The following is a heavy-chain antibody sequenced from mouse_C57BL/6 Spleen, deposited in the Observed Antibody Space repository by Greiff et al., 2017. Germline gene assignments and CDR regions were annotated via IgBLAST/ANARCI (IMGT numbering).Heavy chain of an antibody. J-gene: IGHJ2*01. CDR2: IDPENGDT. CDR3: TTWTTVVATNY. D-gene: IGHD1-1*01. CDR1: GFNIKDDY. V-gene: IGHV14-4*01. Sequence: EVQLVESGAELVRPGASVKLSCTASGFNIKDDYMHWVKQRPEQGLEWIGWIDPENGDTEYASKFQGKATITADTSSNTAYLQLSSLTSEDTAVYYCTTWTTVVATNYWGQGTTLTVSS.